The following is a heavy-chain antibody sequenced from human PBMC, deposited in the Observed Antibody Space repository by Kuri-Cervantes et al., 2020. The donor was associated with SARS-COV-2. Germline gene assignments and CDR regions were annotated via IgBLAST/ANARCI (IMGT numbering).Heavy chain of an antibody. D-gene: IGHD3-3*01. V-gene: IGHV1-69*04. CDR2: IIPILGTA. Sequence: SVKVSCKASGGTFSSYAISWVRQAPGQGLEWMGRIIPILGTANYAQKFQGRVTITADKSTSTAYMELSSLRSEDTAVYYYARASLFVDFWSGYYDYWGQGTLVTVSS. J-gene: IGHJ4*02. CDR1: GGTFSSYA. CDR3: ARASLFVDFWSGYYDY.